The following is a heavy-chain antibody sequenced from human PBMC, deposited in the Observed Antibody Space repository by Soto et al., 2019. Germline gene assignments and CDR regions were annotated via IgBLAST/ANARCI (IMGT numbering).Heavy chain of an antibody. Sequence: GGSLRLSCAASGFTFSSYGMHWVRQAPGKGLEWVAVISYDGSNKYYADSVKGRFTISRDNSKNTLYLQMNSLRAEDTAVYYCARDSGIAAADANWFDPWGQGTLVTVS. CDR3: ARDSGIAAADANWFDP. CDR1: GFTFSSYG. D-gene: IGHD6-13*01. V-gene: IGHV3-30*03. CDR2: ISYDGSNK. J-gene: IGHJ5*02.